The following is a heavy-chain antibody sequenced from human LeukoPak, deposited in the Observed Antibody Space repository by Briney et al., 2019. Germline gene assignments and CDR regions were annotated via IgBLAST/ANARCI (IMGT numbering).Heavy chain of an antibody. Sequence: GGSLRLSCAASGFTFSSYSMNWVRQAPGKGLEWVSSISSSSSYIYYADSVEGRFTISRDNAKNSLYLQMNSLRAEDTAVYYCARGPYYYDSSGYDLDYWGQGTLVTVSS. J-gene: IGHJ4*02. CDR1: GFTFSSYS. CDR3: ARGPYYYDSSGYDLDY. V-gene: IGHV3-21*01. CDR2: ISSSSSYI. D-gene: IGHD3-22*01.